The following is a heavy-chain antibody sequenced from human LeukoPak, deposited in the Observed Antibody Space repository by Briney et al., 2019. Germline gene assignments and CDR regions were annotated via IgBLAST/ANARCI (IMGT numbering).Heavy chain of an antibody. D-gene: IGHD2-2*02. CDR1: GYSFSTYW. J-gene: IGHJ4*02. CDR2: IYPGDSGT. V-gene: IGHV5-51*01. CDR3: ARQGCSSSSCYTFDY. Sequence: GESLKISCKGSGYSFSTYWIAWVRQMPGKGLEWMGNIYPGDSGTRYSPSFQGQVTISADKSISTAYLQWSSLKASDTAIYYCARQGCSSSSCYTFDYWGQGTLVTVSS.